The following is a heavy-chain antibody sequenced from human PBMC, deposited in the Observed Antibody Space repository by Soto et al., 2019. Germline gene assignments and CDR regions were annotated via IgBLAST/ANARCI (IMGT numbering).Heavy chain of an antibody. CDR3: ARARITMIVVGMAADY. CDR2: ISAYNGNT. V-gene: IGHV1-18*01. D-gene: IGHD3-22*01. J-gene: IGHJ4*02. CDR1: GYTFTSYG. Sequence: QVKLVQSGAEVKKPGASVKVSCKASGYTFTSYGISWVRQAPGQGLEWMGWISAYNGNTNYAQKLQGRVTMTTDTSKSKAYRELRSLRSDDTAVYYCARARITMIVVGMAADYWGQGTLVTVSS.